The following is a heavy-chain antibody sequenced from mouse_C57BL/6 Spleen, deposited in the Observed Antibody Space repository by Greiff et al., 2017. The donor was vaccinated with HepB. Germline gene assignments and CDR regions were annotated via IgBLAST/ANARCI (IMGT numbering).Heavy chain of an antibody. J-gene: IGHJ2*01. D-gene: IGHD3-3*01. CDR2: IYPSDSET. V-gene: IGHV1-61*01. CDR1: GYTFTSYW. Sequence: VKLQQPGAELVRPGSSVKLSCKASGYTFTSYWMDWVKQRPGQGLEWIGNIYPSDSETHYNQKFKDKATLTVDKSSSTAYMQLSSLTSEDSAVYYCAREGGTCFDYWGQGTTLTVSS. CDR3: AREGGTCFDY.